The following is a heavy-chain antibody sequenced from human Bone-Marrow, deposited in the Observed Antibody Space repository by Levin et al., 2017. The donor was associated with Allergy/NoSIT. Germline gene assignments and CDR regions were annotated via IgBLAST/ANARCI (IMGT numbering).Heavy chain of an antibody. CDR3: ARDSRDYGDYAGYFDY. D-gene: IGHD4-17*01. V-gene: IGHV4-59*01. Sequence: SETLSLTCTVSGGSITSYYWNWIRQPPGKGLEWIGYMFYSGNTNYNPSLESRVTISVDRSKNQFSLKLRSVTAADTAVYYCARDSRDYGDYAGYFDYWGQGTLVTVSS. CDR2: MFYSGNT. CDR1: GGSITSYY. J-gene: IGHJ4*02.